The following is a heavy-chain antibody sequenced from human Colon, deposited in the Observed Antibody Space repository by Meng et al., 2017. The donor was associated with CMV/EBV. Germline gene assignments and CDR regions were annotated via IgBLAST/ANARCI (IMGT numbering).Heavy chain of an antibody. J-gene: IGHJ4*02. CDR2: ITSTSTYI. CDR3: ARAHTIFGVVEPSDY. Sequence: GESLKISCAASGFTFSNYWMTWLRQAPGKGLEWVSSITSTSTYIYYADSVKGRFTISRDNAKNSLYLQMNSLRAEDTAVYYCARAHTIFGVVEPSDYWGQGTLVTVSS. D-gene: IGHD3-3*01. V-gene: IGHV3-21*01. CDR1: GFTFSNYW.